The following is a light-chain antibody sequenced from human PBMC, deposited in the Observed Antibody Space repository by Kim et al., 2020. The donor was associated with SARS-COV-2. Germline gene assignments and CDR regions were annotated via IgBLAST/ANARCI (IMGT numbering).Light chain of an antibody. Sequence: SSVGDRVTISCRDSQSVSSWLAWYQQKPGKAPKFLIYKASSLESGVPSRFSGSGSGTEFTLTISSLQPDDFGTYYCQQYNSYPVTFGGGTKVDIK. CDR2: KAS. CDR3: QQYNSYPVT. V-gene: IGKV1-5*03. J-gene: IGKJ4*01. CDR1: QSVSSW.